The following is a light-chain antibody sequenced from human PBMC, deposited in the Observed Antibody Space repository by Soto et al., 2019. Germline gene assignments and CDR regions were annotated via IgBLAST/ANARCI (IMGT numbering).Light chain of an antibody. CDR1: SGHSSYI. J-gene: IGLJ3*02. CDR3: ETWDSNTRV. Sequence: QLVLTQSSSASASLGSSVKLTCTLSSGHSSYIIAWHRQQPGQAPRYLMKLEGSGSYNKGSGVPDRFSGSSSGADRYLTISNLQSEDEADYYCETWDSNTRVFGGGTKLTVL. CDR2: LEGSGSY. V-gene: IGLV4-60*03.